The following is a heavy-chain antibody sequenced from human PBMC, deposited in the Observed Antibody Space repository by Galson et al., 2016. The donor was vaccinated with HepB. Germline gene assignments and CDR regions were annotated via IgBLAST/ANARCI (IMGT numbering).Heavy chain of an antibody. CDR2: IYYSGST. CDR3: AGQTYYYDGVGRYYFDY. J-gene: IGHJ4*02. V-gene: IGHV4-39*01. Sequence: LSLTCTVSGDSISRSSYYWGWIRQSPGKGLEWIGSIYYSGSTSYNPSLKSRVTISLDTSNNQFSLKLTSVTAADTAVYYCAGQTYYYDGVGRYYFDYWGQGTLVPVSS. CDR1: GDSISRSSYY. D-gene: IGHD3-22*01.